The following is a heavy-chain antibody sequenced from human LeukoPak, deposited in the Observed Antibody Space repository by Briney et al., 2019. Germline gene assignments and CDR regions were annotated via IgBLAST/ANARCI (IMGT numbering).Heavy chain of an antibody. J-gene: IGHJ4*02. CDR2: ISYDGTYK. V-gene: IGHV3-30*18. CDR3: AKDRDGGWYSGCFDY. D-gene: IGHD6-19*01. Sequence: GGSLRLSCAASGFTFTDFYMNWVRQAPGKGLEWVAVISYDGTYKYYAGSVKGRFTISRDDSKNTLYLQTNSLRAEDTAVYYCAKDRDGGWYSGCFDYWGQGTLVTVSS. CDR1: GFTFTDFY.